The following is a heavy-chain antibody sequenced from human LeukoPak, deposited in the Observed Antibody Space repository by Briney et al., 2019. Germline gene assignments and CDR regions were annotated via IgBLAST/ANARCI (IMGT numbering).Heavy chain of an antibody. CDR2: IWYGGSNK. CDR3: AKASHYDSSGYPFDY. Sequence: GGSLRLSCAASGFTFSSYGMHWVRQAPGKGLEWAAVIWYGGSNKYYADSVKGRFTISRDNSKNTLYLQMNSLRAEDMALYYCAKASHYDSSGYPFDYWGQGTLVTVSS. J-gene: IGHJ4*02. CDR1: GFTFSSYG. D-gene: IGHD3-22*01. V-gene: IGHV3-30*02.